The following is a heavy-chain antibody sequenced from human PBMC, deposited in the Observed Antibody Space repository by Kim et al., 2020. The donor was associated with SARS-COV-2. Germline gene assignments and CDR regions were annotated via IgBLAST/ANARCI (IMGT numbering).Heavy chain of an antibody. CDR2: INGPGSTT. Sequence: GGSLRLSCAASGFIFRDYTMSWVRQAPGKGLEWVSGINGPGSTTYYVDSVKGRFTISRDNSKNMLYLQMNSLRVKDTATYYCVKGAGQSNGALYGFDPWGQGTLVTVSS. V-gene: IGHV3-23*01. D-gene: IGHD2-8*01. CDR1: GFIFRDYT. J-gene: IGHJ5*02. CDR3: VKGAGQSNGALYGFDP.